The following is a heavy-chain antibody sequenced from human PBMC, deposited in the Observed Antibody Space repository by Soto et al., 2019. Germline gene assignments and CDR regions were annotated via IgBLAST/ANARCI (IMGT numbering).Heavy chain of an antibody. CDR3: ASGSGWYNYGMDV. CDR1: GVSFSSYY. J-gene: IGHJ6*02. D-gene: IGHD3-10*01. CDR2: IHYSGVT. Sequence: PSETLSLTCTVSGVSFSSYYWSWIRQPPGKGLEWIGYIHYSGVTSYNPSLKSRVTISVETSKNQFSLKLYSVTTADTAVYYCASGSGWYNYGMDVWGQGTTVTVSS. V-gene: IGHV4-59*01.